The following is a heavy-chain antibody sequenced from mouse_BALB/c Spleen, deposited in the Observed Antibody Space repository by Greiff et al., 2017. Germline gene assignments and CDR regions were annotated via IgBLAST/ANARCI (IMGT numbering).Heavy chain of an antibody. Sequence: EVKLQESGPGLVKPSQSLSLTCTVTGYSITSDYAWNWIRQFPGNKLEWMGYISYSGSTSYNPSLKSRISITRDTSKNQFFLQLNSVTTEDTATYYCALYDGSNAMDYWGQGTSVTVSS. J-gene: IGHJ4*01. CDR3: ALYDGSNAMDY. D-gene: IGHD2-12*01. V-gene: IGHV3-2*02. CDR1: GYSITSDYA. CDR2: ISYSGST.